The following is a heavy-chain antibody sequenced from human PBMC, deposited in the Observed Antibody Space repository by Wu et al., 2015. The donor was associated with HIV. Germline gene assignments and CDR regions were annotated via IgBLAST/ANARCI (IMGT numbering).Heavy chain of an antibody. CDR1: GGSFSKNA. J-gene: IGHJ4*02. CDR3: ARTDGLVDGGNSGYDY. V-gene: IGHV1-69*05. Sequence: QVQLLQSGAEVKRPGSSVKVSCKTSGGSFSKNAINWVRQAPGQGFEWVGGIIPMFDTADSAQKFHGRVTISTDESRRTVYLALSSLRSEDTAVYYCARTDGLVDGGNSGYDYWGQGTLVTVSS. CDR2: IIPMFDTA. D-gene: IGHD4-23*01.